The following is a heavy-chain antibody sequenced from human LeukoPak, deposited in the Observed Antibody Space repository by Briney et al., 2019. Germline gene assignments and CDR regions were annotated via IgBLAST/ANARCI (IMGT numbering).Heavy chain of an antibody. CDR3: ARDGRYFDDYYYYYYMDV. J-gene: IGHJ6*03. D-gene: IGHD3-9*01. Sequence: PGGSLRLSCAASGFTFSSYWMSWVRQAPGKGLEWVANIKQGGSEKYYVDSVKGRFTISRDNAKNSLYLQMNSLRAEDTAVYYCARDGRYFDDYYYYYYMDVWGKRTAVTVSS. CDR1: GFTFSSYW. CDR2: IKQGGSEK. V-gene: IGHV3-7*01.